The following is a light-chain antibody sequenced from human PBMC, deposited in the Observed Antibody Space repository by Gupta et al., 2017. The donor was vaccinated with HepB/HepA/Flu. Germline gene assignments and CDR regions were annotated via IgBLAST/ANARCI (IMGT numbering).Light chain of an antibody. CDR1: ISNIGNNY. CDR3: AAWDDSLSGML. V-gene: IGLV1-47*01. CDR2: RNN. J-gene: IGLJ2*01. Sequence: LLTQQPPAAVTPAQRVATSCSGSISNIGNNYVYWYQHLPGTTPKLLIYRNNQRASGVPDRFSVSKSDTSASLAISGLRSEDEADYYCAAWDDSLSGMLFGGGTKLTVL.